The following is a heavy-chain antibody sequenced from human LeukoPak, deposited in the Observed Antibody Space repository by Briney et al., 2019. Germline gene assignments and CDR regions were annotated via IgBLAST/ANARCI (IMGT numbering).Heavy chain of an antibody. CDR3: ARDTHGSGSSFYYYHGMDV. D-gene: IGHD3-10*01. V-gene: IGHV1-46*01. Sequence: ASVKVSCKASGYTFTSYYMHWVRQAPGQGLEWVGIINPSGGSTTYAQKFEDRVTLTRDTSTSTVYMEPRSLRSEDTAVFYCARDTHGSGSSFYYYHGMDVWGQGTTVTVSS. CDR1: GYTFTSYY. CDR2: INPSGGST. J-gene: IGHJ6*02.